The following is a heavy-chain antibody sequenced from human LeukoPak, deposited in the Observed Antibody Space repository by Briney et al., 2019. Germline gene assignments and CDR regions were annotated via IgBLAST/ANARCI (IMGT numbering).Heavy chain of an antibody. Sequence: GASVKVSCKVSGYIFTVYGISWVRQAPGQGLEWMGWINTFSGSTYYAQKFQGRATMTTDTSTSTAYMALRSLRSDDTAVYYSARWRYDFWSGYSDYWGQGTLVTVSS. J-gene: IGHJ4*02. V-gene: IGHV1-18*01. D-gene: IGHD3-3*01. CDR3: ARWRYDFWSGYSDY. CDR2: INTFSGST. CDR1: GYIFTVYG.